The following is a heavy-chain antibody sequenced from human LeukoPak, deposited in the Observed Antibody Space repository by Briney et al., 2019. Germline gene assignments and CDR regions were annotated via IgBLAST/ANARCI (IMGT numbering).Heavy chain of an antibody. D-gene: IGHD6-13*01. Sequence: GGSLRLSCAASGFTFSSYWMSWVRQAPGKGLEWVANIKKDGSEKYYVDSVKGRFTISRDNAKNSLYLQMNSLRAEDTAVYYCARVRQYHDSSLDYWGQGTLVTVSS. CDR1: GFTFSSYW. CDR2: IKKDGSEK. V-gene: IGHV3-7*01. J-gene: IGHJ4*02. CDR3: ARVRQYHDSSLDY.